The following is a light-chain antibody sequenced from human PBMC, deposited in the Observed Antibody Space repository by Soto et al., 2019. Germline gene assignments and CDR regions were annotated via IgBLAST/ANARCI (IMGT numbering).Light chain of an antibody. Sequence: QSVLTQPRSVSGSPGQSVTISCTGTSSDVGAYNFVSWYQHNPGKAPKLMIFDVSARPSGVPDRFSGSKSANTASLTISGLQTKDEADYYCCSYAGTYIPLFGGGTKVTVL. CDR2: DVS. CDR1: SSDVGAYNF. CDR3: CSYAGTYIPL. J-gene: IGLJ2*01. V-gene: IGLV2-11*01.